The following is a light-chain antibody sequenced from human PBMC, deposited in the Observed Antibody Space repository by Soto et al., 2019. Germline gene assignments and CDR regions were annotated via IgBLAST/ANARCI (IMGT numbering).Light chain of an antibody. CDR1: QSVSSN. CDR3: QQYNTWPPIT. CDR2: GAS. V-gene: IGKV3-15*01. J-gene: IGKJ5*01. Sequence: ERVMTQSPATLSLSPGESATLSCRASQSVSSNLAWYQQKPGQAPRLLIYGASTRATGLPARFSGSGSGTDFTLTISSLQSEDFAVYYCQQYNTWPPITFGQGTRLEIK.